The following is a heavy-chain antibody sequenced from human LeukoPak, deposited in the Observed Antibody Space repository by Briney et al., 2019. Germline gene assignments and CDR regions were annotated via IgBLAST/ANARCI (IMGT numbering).Heavy chain of an antibody. J-gene: IGHJ5*02. CDR2: INSDGSST. CDR3: ARENYYGSGSYSYNWFDP. V-gene: IGHV3-74*01. Sequence: GGSLRLSCAASGFTFSSYWMHWVRQAPGKGLVWVSRINSDGSSTSYADSVKGRFTISRDNAKNTLYLQMNSLRAEDTAVYYCARENYYGSGSYSYNWFDPWGQGILVTVSS. CDR1: GFTFSSYW. D-gene: IGHD3-10*01.